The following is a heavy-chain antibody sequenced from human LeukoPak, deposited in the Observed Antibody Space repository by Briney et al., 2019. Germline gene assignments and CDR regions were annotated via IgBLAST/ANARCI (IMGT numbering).Heavy chain of an antibody. CDR2: IHSGGTT. CDR1: GFTVSTNY. CDR3: ARERSYYYYYMDV. V-gene: IGHV3-53*01. J-gene: IGHJ6*03. D-gene: IGHD3-10*01. Sequence: GGSLRLSCAASGFTVSTNYMSWVRQAPGKGLEWVSVIHSGGTTYYADSVKGRFTISRDTSKNMVYLQMNNLRVEDTAVYYCARERSYYYYYMDVWGKGTTVIVSS.